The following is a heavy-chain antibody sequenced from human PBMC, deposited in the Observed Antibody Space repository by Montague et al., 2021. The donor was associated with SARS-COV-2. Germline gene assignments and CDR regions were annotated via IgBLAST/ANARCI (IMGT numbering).Heavy chain of an antibody. CDR3: GSQRLDITIFEVVTGRVFDY. V-gene: IGHV4-39*01. CDR1: GGSFGSNRYS. Sequence: SETLSLTCTVSGGSFGSNRYSWGRMCPPPGQGLDWIGSFYYSGSTNYTPSLQSRVSIYVNTSKNSLSLKLSSVTAADMAVYYCGSQRLDITIFEVVTGRVFDYWGQGTLVTVSS. J-gene: IGHJ4*02. D-gene: IGHD3-3*01. CDR2: FYYSGST.